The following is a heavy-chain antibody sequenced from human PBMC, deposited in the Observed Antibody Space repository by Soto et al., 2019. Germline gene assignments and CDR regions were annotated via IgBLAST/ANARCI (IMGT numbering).Heavy chain of an antibody. CDR1: GASITGSFS. CDR3: ARGMTPPGAPAWYYFDS. J-gene: IGHJ4*02. V-gene: IGHV4-4*07. D-gene: IGHD2-8*02. Sequence: PSETLSLTCTVSGASITGSFSWSWIRQPAGKGLEWIGRFSLSGTTNYNPSLRSRVTMSADVSKNQFSLRLTSVTAADTALYYCARGMTPPGAPAWYYFDSWGQGTLVTVSS. CDR2: FSLSGTT.